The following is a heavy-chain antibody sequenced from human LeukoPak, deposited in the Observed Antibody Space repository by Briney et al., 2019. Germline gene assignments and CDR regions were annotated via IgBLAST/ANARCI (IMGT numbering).Heavy chain of an antibody. Sequence: GSLRLSCAASGITFTSHAMSWVRQAPGKGLEWVSLISGSGGHTYYGDSVKGRFTISRDNSKSTLYLQMNSLRAEDTAVYYCAKGGVATMRDGYNYYYYYMEVWGRGTTVTVSS. CDR3: AKGGVATMRDGYNYYYYYMEV. V-gene: IGHV3-23*01. J-gene: IGHJ6*03. D-gene: IGHD5-24*01. CDR2: ISGSGGHT. CDR1: GITFTSHA.